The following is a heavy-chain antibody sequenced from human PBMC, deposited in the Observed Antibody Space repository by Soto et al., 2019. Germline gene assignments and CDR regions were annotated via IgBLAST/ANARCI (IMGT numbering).Heavy chain of an antibody. D-gene: IGHD2-15*01. CDR2: IIPIFGTA. CDR3: ARDRYCSGGSCYSDWFDP. J-gene: IGHJ5*02. Sequence: GASVKVSCKASGGTFSSYAISWVRQAPGQGLEWMGGIIPIFGTANYAQKFQGRVTITRDTSASTAYMELSSLRSEDTAVYYCARDRYCSGGSCYSDWFDPWGQGTLVTVSS. V-gene: IGHV1-69*05. CDR1: GGTFSSYA.